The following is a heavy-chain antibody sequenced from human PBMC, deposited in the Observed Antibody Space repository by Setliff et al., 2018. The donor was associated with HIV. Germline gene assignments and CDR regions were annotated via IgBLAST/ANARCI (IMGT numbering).Heavy chain of an antibody. D-gene: IGHD3-10*01. V-gene: IGHV1-69*05. Sequence: ASVKVSCKASGVTFSRYTITWVRQAPGQGLEWVGGLIPFFGTANYAQKFQGRVTITTDESTSTAYMELRSLRSDDTAVYYCARVISRTSNYWYFDLWGRGTLVTVSS. CDR2: LIPFFGTA. J-gene: IGHJ2*01. CDR1: GVTFSRYT. CDR3: ARVISRTSNYWYFDL.